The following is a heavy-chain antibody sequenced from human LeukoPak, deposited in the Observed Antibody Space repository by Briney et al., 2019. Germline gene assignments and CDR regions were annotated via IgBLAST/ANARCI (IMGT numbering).Heavy chain of an antibody. CDR2: ITASGTAM. V-gene: IGHV3-48*02. D-gene: IGHD1-26*01. CDR1: GVTFSSYS. Sequence: PGGSLRLSCAASGVTFSSYSMNWVRQAPGKGLEWVSHITASGTAMFYADSVKGRFTISRDNAKNSLYLQMNSLRDEDPAVYYCASSGSYRFDYWGQGTLVTVSS. J-gene: IGHJ4*02. CDR3: ASSGSYRFDY.